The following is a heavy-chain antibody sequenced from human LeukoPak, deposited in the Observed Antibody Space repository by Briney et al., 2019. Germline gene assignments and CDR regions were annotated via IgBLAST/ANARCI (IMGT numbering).Heavy chain of an antibody. J-gene: IGHJ4*02. CDR2: ISYDGSNK. Sequence: SGGSLRLSCAASGFSFSSYALHWVRQAPGKGLEWVAVISYDGSNKFYADSLKGRFTISRDNSKNTLYLQMNSLRAEDTAVYYCARDRHSSSSWYLDFWGQGTLVTVSS. D-gene: IGHD6-13*01. V-gene: IGHV3-30-3*01. CDR3: ARDRHSSSSWYLDF. CDR1: GFSFSSYA.